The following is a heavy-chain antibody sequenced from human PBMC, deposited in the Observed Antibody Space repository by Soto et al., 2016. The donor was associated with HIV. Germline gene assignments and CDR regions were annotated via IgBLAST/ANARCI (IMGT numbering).Heavy chain of an antibody. V-gene: IGHV1-18*01. CDR2: ISPYNGNT. Sequence: QVQLVQSGAEVKKPGASVKVSCKASGYTFTSYGISWVRQAPGQGLEWMGWISPYNGNTNYAQKFQGRVTMTTDTSTSTAYMELRSLRSDDTAVYYCGRDQYSGWYERAANWFDPWAREPWSPSPQ. J-gene: IGHJ5*02. CDR3: GRDQYSGWYERAANWFDP. CDR1: GYTFTSYG. D-gene: IGHD6-19*01.